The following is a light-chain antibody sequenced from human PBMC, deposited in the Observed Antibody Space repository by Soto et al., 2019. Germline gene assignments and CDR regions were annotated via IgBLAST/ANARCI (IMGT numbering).Light chain of an antibody. J-gene: IGKJ4*01. CDR1: QSVSSSY. CDR2: GAS. Sequence: EIGLTQSPGTLSLSPGERATLSCRASQSVSSSYLAWYQQKPGQAPRLLIYGASSRATGIPDRFSGSGSGTDFTLTISRLESEDFAVYYCQQYCSSQLTFGGGTKVEIK. CDR3: QQYCSSQLT. V-gene: IGKV3-20*01.